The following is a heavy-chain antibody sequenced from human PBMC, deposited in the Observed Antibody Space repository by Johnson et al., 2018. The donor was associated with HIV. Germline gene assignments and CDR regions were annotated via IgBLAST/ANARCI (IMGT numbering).Heavy chain of an antibody. D-gene: IGHD1-26*01. CDR3: ARAYSGSYINDAFDI. J-gene: IGHJ3*02. CDR1: GFAFGNYE. Sequence: VQLVESGGGVVQPGGSLRLSCAGSGFAFGNYEMNWVRQAPGKGLEWVSYIATRAEAIHYADSVKGRFPISRDNSQNSLYLQMNSLRAGDTAVYYCARAYSGSYINDAFDIWGQGTMVTVSS. CDR2: IATRAEAI. V-gene: IGHV3-48*03.